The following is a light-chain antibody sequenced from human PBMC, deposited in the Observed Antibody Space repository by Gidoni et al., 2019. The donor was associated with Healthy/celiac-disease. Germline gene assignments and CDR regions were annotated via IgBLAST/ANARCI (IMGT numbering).Light chain of an antibody. CDR1: QGVRND. J-gene: IGKJ4*01. Sequence: AIQMSQSPSSLSASVGDRVTITCRASQGVRNDLGWYQQKPGKAPKLLIYAASSLQSGVPSRFSGSGSGTDFTLTISSLQPEDFATYYCLQDYNYPLTFGGGTKVEIK. CDR2: AAS. V-gene: IGKV1-6*01. CDR3: LQDYNYPLT.